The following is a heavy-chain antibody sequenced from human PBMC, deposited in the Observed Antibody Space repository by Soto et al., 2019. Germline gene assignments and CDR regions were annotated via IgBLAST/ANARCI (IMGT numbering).Heavy chain of an antibody. J-gene: IGHJ4*02. CDR3: ARETPGSSGWFFDY. Sequence: SETLSLTCTVSGVSISSYYWSWIRQPPGKGLEWIGYIYYSGSTNYNPSLKSRVTISVDTSKNQFSLKLSSVTAADTAVYYCARETPGSSGWFFDYWGQGTLVTVSS. D-gene: IGHD6-19*01. V-gene: IGHV4-59*01. CDR1: GVSISSYY. CDR2: IYYSGST.